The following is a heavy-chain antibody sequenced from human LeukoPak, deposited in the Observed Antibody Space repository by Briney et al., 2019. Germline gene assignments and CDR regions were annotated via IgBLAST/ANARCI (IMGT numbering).Heavy chain of an antibody. V-gene: IGHV3-23*01. CDR1: GFTFSSYA. Sequence: PGASLRLSCAASGFTFSSYAMSWVRQAPGKGLEWVSAISGSGGSTYYADSVKGRFTISRDNSKNTLYLQMNSLRAEDTAVYYCAKDGGYSYGFSVDYWGQGTLVTVSS. CDR3: AKDGGYSYGFSVDY. D-gene: IGHD5-18*01. J-gene: IGHJ4*02. CDR2: ISGSGGST.